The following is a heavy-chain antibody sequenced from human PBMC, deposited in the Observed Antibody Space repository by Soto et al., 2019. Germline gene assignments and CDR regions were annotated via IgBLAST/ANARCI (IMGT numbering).Heavy chain of an antibody. Sequence: DVQLLESGGVLVLPGGCLRVSCEASGLTFNRYAMSWVRQAPGKGLQWVSGIDGGGGGTYYADSVQGRFTVSRDSCKLTLLLEMNSLRVDDTAIYYVAVSSGTPLPHSDYWGRGAAVTVS. CDR2: IDGGGGGT. V-gene: IGHV3-23*01. CDR3: AVSSGTPLPHSDY. J-gene: IGHJ4*02. CDR1: GLTFNRYA. D-gene: IGHD3-10*01.